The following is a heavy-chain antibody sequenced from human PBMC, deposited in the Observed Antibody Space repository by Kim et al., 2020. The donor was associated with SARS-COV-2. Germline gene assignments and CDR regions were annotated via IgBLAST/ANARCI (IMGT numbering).Heavy chain of an antibody. Sequence: NYYAGSVKGRFTISRDNSKNTLYLQMNSLRAEDTAVYYCARDRATHYFDYWGQGTLVTVSS. D-gene: IGHD5-12*01. CDR3: ARDRATHYFDY. J-gene: IGHJ4*02. V-gene: IGHV3-30*01. CDR2: N.